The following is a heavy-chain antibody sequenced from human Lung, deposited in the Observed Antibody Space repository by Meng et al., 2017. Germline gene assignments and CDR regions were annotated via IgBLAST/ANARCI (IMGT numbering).Heavy chain of an antibody. D-gene: IGHD4-11*01. CDR2: INHSGGT. CDR1: GGSFSDYY. V-gene: IGHV4-34*01. J-gene: IGHJ4*02. CDR3: ARGPTTMAHDFDY. Sequence: QVKLMQWGEGRWKPSGALSLPCVVSGGSFSDYYMGWLRQPPGKGLEWIGEINHSGGTKYNPSHESRATISVDTSQNSLSLKLSSVTAADSAVDYCARGPTTMAHDFDYWGQGTLVTVSS.